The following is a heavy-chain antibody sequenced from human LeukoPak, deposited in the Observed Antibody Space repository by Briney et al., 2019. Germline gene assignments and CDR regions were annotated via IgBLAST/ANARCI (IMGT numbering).Heavy chain of an antibody. V-gene: IGHV3-74*01. Sequence: PGGSLRLSCAASGFTFSSYWMHWVRHAPGKGLVWVSRINSDGSTTTYADSVKGRFTISRDNAKNTLYLQMNSLTAEDTAVYYCARDRGSDLYHNWGQGTLVTVSS. J-gene: IGHJ4*02. D-gene: IGHD2-2*02. CDR2: INSDGSTT. CDR3: ARDRGSDLYHN. CDR1: GFTFSSYW.